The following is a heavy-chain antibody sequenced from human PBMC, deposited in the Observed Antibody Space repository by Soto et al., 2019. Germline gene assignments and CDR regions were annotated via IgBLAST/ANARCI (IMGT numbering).Heavy chain of an antibody. Sequence: QVQLVQSGAEVKKSGSSVKVSCKASGGTFSSYSINWVRQAPGQGLEWMGEIIPIFGTATYAQKFQGRVTITADESTSTAYMELSSLRSEDTAVYYCARDGGRHSGGIDYWGQGTLVTVSS. CDR2: IIPIFGTA. J-gene: IGHJ4*02. D-gene: IGHD1-26*01. CDR3: ARDGGRHSGGIDY. CDR1: GGTFSSYS. V-gene: IGHV1-69*01.